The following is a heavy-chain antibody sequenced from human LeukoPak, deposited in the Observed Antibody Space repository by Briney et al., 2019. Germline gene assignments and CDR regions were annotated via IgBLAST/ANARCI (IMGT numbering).Heavy chain of an antibody. J-gene: IGHJ1*01. CDR1: GYTFTSYD. CDR3: VIYYYASGSSWTYVQH. V-gene: IGHV1-8*03. Sequence: ASVKVSCKASGYTFTSYDINWVRQATGQGLEWMGWMNPNSGNTGYAQKFQGRVTITRNTSISTAYMELSSLRSEDTGIYYCVIYYYASGSSWTYVQHWGQGTLVTVAS. CDR2: MNPNSGNT. D-gene: IGHD3-10*01.